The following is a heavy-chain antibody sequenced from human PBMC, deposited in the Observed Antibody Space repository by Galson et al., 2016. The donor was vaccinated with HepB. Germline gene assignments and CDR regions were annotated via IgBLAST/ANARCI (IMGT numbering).Heavy chain of an antibody. V-gene: IGHV3-21*01. J-gene: IGHJ6*02. CDR3: ARDDYNVAVAGTSFYYYGMDV. CDR1: GFIFSSYS. D-gene: IGHD6-19*01. CDR2: TTSSTNYI. Sequence: SLRLSCAASGFIFSSYSMNWVRQAPGKGLEWVASTTSSTNYIDYADSVRGRFTISRDNAKDSLYLQMNSLRAEDTAGYYCARDDYNVAVAGTSFYYYGMDVWGQGTTVTVSS.